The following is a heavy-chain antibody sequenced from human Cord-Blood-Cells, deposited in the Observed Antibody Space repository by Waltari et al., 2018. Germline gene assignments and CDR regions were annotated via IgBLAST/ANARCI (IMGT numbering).Heavy chain of an antibody. CDR1: GYTFTGYY. J-gene: IGHJ2*01. CDR2: INPNGGGT. D-gene: IGHD2-15*01. V-gene: IGHV1-2*02. Sequence: QVQLVQSGAEVKKPGASVKVSCKASGYTFTGYYMHWVRQAPGQGLEWMGWINPNGGGTNYAQKFQGRVTMTRDTSISTAYMELSRLRSDDTAVYYWARGIIYCSGGSCALWYFDLWGRGTLVTVSS. CDR3: ARGIIYCSGGSCALWYFDL.